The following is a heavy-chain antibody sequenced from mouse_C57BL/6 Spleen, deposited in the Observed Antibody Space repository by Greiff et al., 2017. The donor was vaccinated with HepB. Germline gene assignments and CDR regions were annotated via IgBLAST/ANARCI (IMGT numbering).Heavy chain of an antibody. CDR1: GFTFSDFY. CDR3: ARDAYYYGHFDV. D-gene: IGHD1-1*01. CDR2: SRNKANDYTT. V-gene: IGHV7-1*01. Sequence: EVKVEESGGGLVQSGRSLRLSCATSGFTFSDFYMEWVRQAPGKGLEWIAASRNKANDYTTEYSASVKGRFIVSRDTSQSILYLQMNALRAEDTAIYYCARDAYYYGHFDVWGTGTTVTVSS. J-gene: IGHJ1*03.